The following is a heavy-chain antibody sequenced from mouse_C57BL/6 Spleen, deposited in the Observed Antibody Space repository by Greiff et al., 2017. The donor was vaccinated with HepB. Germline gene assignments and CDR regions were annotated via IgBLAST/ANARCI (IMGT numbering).Heavy chain of an antibody. CDR3: ARAPYGSRYYYAMDY. D-gene: IGHD1-1*01. CDR2: ISDGGSYT. CDR1: GFTFSSYA. J-gene: IGHJ4*01. Sequence: EVKLVESGGGLVKPGGSLKLSCAASGFTFSSYAMSWVRQTPEKRLEWVATISDGGSYTYYPDNVKGRFTISRDNAKNNLYLQMSHLKSEDTAMYYCARAPYGSRYYYAMDYWGQGTSVTVSS. V-gene: IGHV5-4*03.